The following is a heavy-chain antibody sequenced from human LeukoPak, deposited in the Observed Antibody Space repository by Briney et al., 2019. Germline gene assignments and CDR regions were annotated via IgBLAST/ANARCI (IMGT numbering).Heavy chain of an antibody. CDR1: GFTFSSYA. Sequence: GGSLRLSCAASGFTFSSYAMHWVRQAPGKGLEYVSAISSNGGSTYYANSVKGRFTISRDNSKNTLYLQMGSLRAEDMAVYYCAREPEVKVWGVIITVGAFDIWGQGTMVTVSS. CDR3: AREPEVKVWGVIITVGAFDI. D-gene: IGHD3-10*01. J-gene: IGHJ3*02. CDR2: ISSNGGST. V-gene: IGHV3-64*01.